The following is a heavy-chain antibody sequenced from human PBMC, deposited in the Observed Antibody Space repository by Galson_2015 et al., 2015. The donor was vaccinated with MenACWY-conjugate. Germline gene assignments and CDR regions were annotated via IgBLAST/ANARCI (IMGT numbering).Heavy chain of an antibody. CDR2: INPSGGST. CDR3: ARDIPRIAVAGPVWYAFEI. D-gene: IGHD6-19*01. CDR1: GYTFTSYY. J-gene: IGHJ3*02. V-gene: IGHV1-46*01. Sequence: SVKVSCKASGYTFTSYYMHWVRQAPGQGLEWMGIINPSGGSTSYAQKFQGRVTMTRDTSTSTVYMELSSLRSEDTAVYYCARDIPRIAVAGPVWYAFEIWGQGTMVTVSS.